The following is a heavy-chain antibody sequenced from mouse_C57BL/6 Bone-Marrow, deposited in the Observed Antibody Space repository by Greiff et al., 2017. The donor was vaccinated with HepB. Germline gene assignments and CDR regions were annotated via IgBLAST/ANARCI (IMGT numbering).Heavy chain of an antibody. Sequence: EVKLVGSGGGLVKPGGSLKLSCAASGFTFSSYAMSWVRQTPEKRLEWVATISDGGSYTYYPDNVKGRFTISRDNAKNNLYLQMSHLKSEDTAMYYCAPPYYGSSYVDYWGQGTTLTVSS. CDR1: GFTFSSYA. J-gene: IGHJ2*01. D-gene: IGHD1-1*01. CDR3: APPYYGSSYVDY. CDR2: ISDGGSYT. V-gene: IGHV5-4*03.